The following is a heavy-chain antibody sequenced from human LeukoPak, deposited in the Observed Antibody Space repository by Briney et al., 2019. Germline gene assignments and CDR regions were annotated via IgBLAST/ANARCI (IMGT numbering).Heavy chain of an antibody. Sequence: SGPVLVKPTETLTLTCTVSGFSLNNARMGVSWIRQPPGKALEWLARVFSNDEKSYSTSLQSRLTISMDTSRGQVVLTMTNMAPVDTATYYCARIPVVPGESWFDPWGQGTLVTVSS. CDR1: GFSLNNARMG. CDR3: ARIPVVPGESWFDP. J-gene: IGHJ5*02. V-gene: IGHV2-26*01. D-gene: IGHD2-2*01. CDR2: VFSNDEK.